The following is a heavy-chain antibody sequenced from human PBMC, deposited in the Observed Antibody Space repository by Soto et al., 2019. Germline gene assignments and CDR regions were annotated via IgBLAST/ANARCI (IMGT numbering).Heavy chain of an antibody. D-gene: IGHD3-22*01. J-gene: IGHJ4*02. CDR1: GGSISSGGYY. Sequence: SETLSLTCTVSGGSISSGGYYWSWIRQHPGKGLEWIGEIYHSGSTNYNPSLKSRVTISVDTSKNQFSLKLSSVTAADTAVYYCARGKDEESTVPIVSYYFDYWGQGTLVTVSS. CDR3: ARGKDEESTVPIVSYYFDY. CDR2: IYHSGST. V-gene: IGHV4-31*03.